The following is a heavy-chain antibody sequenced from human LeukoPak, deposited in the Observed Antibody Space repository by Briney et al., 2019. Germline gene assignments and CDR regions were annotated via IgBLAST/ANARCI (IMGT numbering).Heavy chain of an antibody. J-gene: IGHJ4*02. CDR3: ARQGYYGSGSFDY. CDR2: IYYSGST. V-gene: IGHV4-61*08. D-gene: IGHD3-10*01. Sequence: SETLSLTCTVSGGSISSGGYYWSWIRQPPGKGLEWIGYIYYSGSTNYNPSLKSRVTISVDTSKNQFSLKLSSVTAADTAVYYCARQGYYGSGSFDYWGQGTLVTVSS. CDR1: GGSISSGGYY.